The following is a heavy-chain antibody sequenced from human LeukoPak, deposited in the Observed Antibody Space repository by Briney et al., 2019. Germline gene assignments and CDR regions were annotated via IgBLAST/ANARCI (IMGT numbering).Heavy chain of an antibody. Sequence: GGSLRLSCAASGFDFSGFYMHWVRQASGRGLEWVGLIRSKPSGYTTVYAASVKGRFTISRDDSKNTAYLQMNSLKAGDTAVYYCTRQDCSGGTCSYVDSWGQGTLVTVSS. CDR3: TRQDCSGGTCSYVDS. CDR1: GFDFSGFY. D-gene: IGHD2-15*01. J-gene: IGHJ4*02. CDR2: IRSKPSGYTT. V-gene: IGHV3-73*01.